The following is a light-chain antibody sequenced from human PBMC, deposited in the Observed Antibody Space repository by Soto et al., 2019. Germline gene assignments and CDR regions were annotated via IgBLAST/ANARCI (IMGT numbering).Light chain of an antibody. CDR1: SSDVGGYNY. V-gene: IGLV2-14*01. CDR3: SSYTSSSTLV. J-gene: IGLJ2*01. Sequence: QSALTQPASVSGSPGKSITISCTGTSSDVGGYNYVSWYQQHPGKAPKLMIYDVSNRPSGVSNRFSGSKSGNTASLTISGIQADDEADYYCSSYTSSSTLVFGGGTKLTVL. CDR2: DVS.